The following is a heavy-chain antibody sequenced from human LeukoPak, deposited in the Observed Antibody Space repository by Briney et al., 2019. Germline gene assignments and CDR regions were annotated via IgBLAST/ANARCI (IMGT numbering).Heavy chain of an antibody. V-gene: IGHV3-30*18. Sequence: AGGSLRLSCAASGFTFMSYDMHWVRQAPGKGLEWVAAISYDGQNKYYGDSVKGRFTISRDNSKNTLYLQMDGVRAEDTAVYYCAKGPVTGTRSPFHYWGQGTLVTVSS. CDR1: GFTFMSYD. CDR2: ISYDGQNK. CDR3: AKGPVTGTRSPFHY. D-gene: IGHD2-21*02. J-gene: IGHJ4*02.